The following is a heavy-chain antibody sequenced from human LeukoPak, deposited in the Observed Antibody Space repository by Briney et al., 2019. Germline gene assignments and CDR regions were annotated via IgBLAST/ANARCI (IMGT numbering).Heavy chain of an antibody. Sequence: ASVKVSCTASGYTFTSYGISWVRQAPGQGLEWMGWISAYNGNTNYAQKLQGRVTMTTDTSTTTAYMELRSLRSDDTAVYYCASLPDGGSSWYEIIDYWGQGTLVTVSS. J-gene: IGHJ4*02. CDR3: ASLPDGGSSWYEIIDY. CDR2: ISAYNGNT. V-gene: IGHV1-18*01. D-gene: IGHD6-13*01. CDR1: GYTFTSYG.